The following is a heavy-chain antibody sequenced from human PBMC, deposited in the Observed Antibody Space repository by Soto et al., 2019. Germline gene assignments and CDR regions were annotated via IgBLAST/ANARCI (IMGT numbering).Heavy chain of an antibody. D-gene: IGHD3-10*01. V-gene: IGHV2-5*02. CDR3: VRNWRYYGGDYYYGMDA. J-gene: IGHJ6*02. CDR2: IYWDDDE. Sequence: ITLKESGPTLVKPTQTLTLTCTFSGFSLNTGGVGVCWVRQPRGKAMEWLALIYWDDDERYRPSLRSRIKITKDTINNQVVLTMTNMDPEDTATYYCVRNWRYYGGDYYYGMDAWGQGTTVTVSS. CDR1: GFSLNTGGVG.